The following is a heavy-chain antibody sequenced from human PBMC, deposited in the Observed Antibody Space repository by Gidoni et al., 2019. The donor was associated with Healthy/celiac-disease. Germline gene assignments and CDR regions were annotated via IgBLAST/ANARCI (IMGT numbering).Heavy chain of an antibody. Sequence: QVQLGESGGGVVQPGRSRRLAGAASGFTFRSYGMHWVRQAPGKGLEWVAVISYDGRNKYYAYSVKGRFTISRDNSKNMLYLQMNSLRAEDTAVYYCAKDFGSGYYHEYFQHWGQGTLVTVSS. CDR1: GFTFRSYG. V-gene: IGHV3-30*18. CDR2: ISYDGRNK. CDR3: AKDFGSGYYHEYFQH. D-gene: IGHD3-22*01. J-gene: IGHJ1*01.